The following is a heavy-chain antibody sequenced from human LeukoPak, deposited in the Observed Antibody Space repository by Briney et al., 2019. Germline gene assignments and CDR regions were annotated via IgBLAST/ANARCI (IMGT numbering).Heavy chain of an antibody. V-gene: IGHV4-34*01. CDR2: INHSGST. CDR3: ARVGVVVATDAFDI. CDR1: GGSFSGYY. D-gene: IGHD2-15*01. Sequence: SETLSLTCAVYGGSFSGYYRSWIRQPPGKGLEWIGEINHSGSTNYNPSLKSRVTISVDTSKNQFSLKLSSVTAADTAVYYCARVGVVVATDAFDIWGQGTMVTVSS. J-gene: IGHJ3*02.